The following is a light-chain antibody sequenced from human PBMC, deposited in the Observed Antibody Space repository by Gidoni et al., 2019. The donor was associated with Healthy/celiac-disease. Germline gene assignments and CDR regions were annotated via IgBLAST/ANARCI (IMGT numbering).Light chain of an antibody. CDR1: QSVNSN. CDR2: GAS. V-gene: IGKV3-15*01. CDR3: QQYNNWPYT. J-gene: IGKJ2*01. Sequence: EIVMTQSPATLSVYPGERATLSCRASQSVNSNLAWYKQKPGKAPRLLIYGASTRATGIPARFSGSGSGTEFTLTISSLQSEDFAVYYCQQYNNWPYTFXXXTKLEIK.